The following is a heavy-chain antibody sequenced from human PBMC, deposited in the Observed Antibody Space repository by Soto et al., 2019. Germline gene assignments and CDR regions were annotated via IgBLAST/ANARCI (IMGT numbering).Heavy chain of an antibody. Sequence: EVHLLESGGGLVQPGGSLRLSCTASGFTFSSYAMTWVRQAPGRGLEGVSGITASGGRTFYGDSVKGWFTISRDNSRSTLYLQMNSLRAEDTAVYYCAKDTRYADYVRWFDSWGQGTLVTVSS. CDR1: GFTFSSYA. J-gene: IGHJ5*01. D-gene: IGHD4-17*01. CDR3: AKDTRYADYVRWFDS. CDR2: ITASGGRT. V-gene: IGHV3-23*01.